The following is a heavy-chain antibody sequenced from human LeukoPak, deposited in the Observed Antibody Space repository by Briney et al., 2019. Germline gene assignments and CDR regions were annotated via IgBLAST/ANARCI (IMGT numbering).Heavy chain of an antibody. V-gene: IGHV3-48*03. J-gene: IGHJ6*02. CDR2: ISSSADTV. D-gene: IGHD3-10*01. Sequence: GGSLRLSCAASGFIFSSYEMNWVRQAPGKGLEWLSYISSSADTVHYADSVKGRFTVSRDNAKNSLYLQMNSLRAEDTAVYYCARDPTCFYGSGTYSHYYGMDVWGQGTTVTVSS. CDR1: GFIFSSYE. CDR3: ARDPTCFYGSGTYSHYYGMDV.